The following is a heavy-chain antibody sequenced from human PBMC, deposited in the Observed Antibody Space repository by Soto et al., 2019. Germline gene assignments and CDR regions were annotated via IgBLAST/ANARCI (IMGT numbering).Heavy chain of an antibody. J-gene: IGHJ6*03. D-gene: IGHD6-13*01. CDR3: ARGEGVGGAAYNYMDV. CDR1: GFTFSSYD. CDR2: IGTAGDT. Sequence: EVQLVESGGGLVQPGGSLRLSCAASGFTFSSYDMHWVRQATGKGLEWVSAIGTAGDTYYPGSVKGRFTISRENAKNSLYLQMNSLRAGDTAVYYCARGEGVGGAAYNYMDVWGKGTTVTVSS. V-gene: IGHV3-13*01.